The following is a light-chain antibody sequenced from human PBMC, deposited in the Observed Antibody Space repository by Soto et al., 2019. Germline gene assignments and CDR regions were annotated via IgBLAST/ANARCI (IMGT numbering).Light chain of an antibody. J-gene: IGLJ3*02. CDR1: GNDVGGYYY. CDR2: EVS. Sequence: QSVLTQPPSASGSPGLSVTLSCTGTGNDVGGYYYVSWYQQHPGKAPKLMIYEVSKRPSGVPDRFSGSKSGNTASLTVSGLQAEDEDDYYCSSYEVSSNFRVFGGGTKLTVL. V-gene: IGLV2-8*01. CDR3: SSYEVSSNFRV.